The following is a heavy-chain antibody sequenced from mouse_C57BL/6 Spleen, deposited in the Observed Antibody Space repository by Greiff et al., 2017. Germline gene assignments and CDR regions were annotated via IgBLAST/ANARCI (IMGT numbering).Heavy chain of an antibody. CDR3: ARSGETWFAY. CDR1: GYAFSSSW. V-gene: IGHV1-82*01. CDR2: IYPGDGDT. J-gene: IGHJ3*01. D-gene: IGHD1-3*01. Sequence: VQLQQSGPELVKPGASVKISCKASGYAFSSSWMNWVKQRPGKGLEWIGRIYPGDGDTNYNGKFKGKARLTADKSSSTAYMQLSSLTSEDSAVYFCARSGETWFAYGGQGNLGTVSA.